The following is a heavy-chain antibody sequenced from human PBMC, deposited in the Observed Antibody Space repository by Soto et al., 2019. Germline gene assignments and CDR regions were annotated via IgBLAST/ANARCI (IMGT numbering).Heavy chain of an antibody. D-gene: IGHD3-9*01. CDR2: IYYSGST. CDR1: GGSISSYY. Sequence: SETLSLTCTVSGGSISSYYWSWIRQPPGKGLEWIGYIYYSGSTNYNPSLKSRVTISVDTSKNQFSLKLSSVTAADTAVYYCARAPEYYDILTGYYIGNFDYWGQGTLVT. V-gene: IGHV4-59*08. CDR3: ARAPEYYDILTGYYIGNFDY. J-gene: IGHJ4*02.